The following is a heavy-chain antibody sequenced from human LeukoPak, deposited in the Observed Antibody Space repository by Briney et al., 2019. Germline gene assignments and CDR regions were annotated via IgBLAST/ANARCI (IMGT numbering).Heavy chain of an antibody. J-gene: IGHJ4*02. CDR1: GGTFSSYA. V-gene: IGHV1-69*01. CDR3: ARAGLGYSSSWYLGRD. CDR2: IIPIFGTA. D-gene: IGHD6-13*01. Sequence: AASVKVSCKASGGTFSSYAISWVRQAPGQGLEWMGGIIPIFGTANYAQKFQGRATITADESTSTAYMELSSLRSEDTAVYYCARAGLGYSSSWYLGRDWGQGTLVTVSS.